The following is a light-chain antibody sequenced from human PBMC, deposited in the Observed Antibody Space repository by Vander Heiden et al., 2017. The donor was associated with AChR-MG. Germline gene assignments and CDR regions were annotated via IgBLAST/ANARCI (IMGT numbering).Light chain of an antibody. CDR1: NVGSKT. V-gene: IGLV3-21*03. Sequence: SYVLTQSPSVSVAPGKTATITCRGNNVGSKTVHWYQQRPGQAPRLVVHDDDDRPSGIPERFSGSKSGNTASLTISGLQAEDEADYYCGSYTSSTTLGVFGGGTKLTVL. CDR3: GSYTSSTTLGV. CDR2: DDD. J-gene: IGLJ3*02.